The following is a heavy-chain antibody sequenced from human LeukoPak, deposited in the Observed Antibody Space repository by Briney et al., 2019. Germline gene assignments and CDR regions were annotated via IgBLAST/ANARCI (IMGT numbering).Heavy chain of an antibody. CDR1: GFILRNYA. D-gene: IGHD5-18*01. J-gene: IGHJ4*02. CDR2: ISGGGGTT. CDR3: AKGIHLSLSENDY. Sequence: GGSLRLSCAASGFILRNYAMTWVRQAPGNGLEWVSGISGGGGTTNYADSVKGRFTISRDNSKNTVFLQMNSLRAEDTAIYYCAKGIHLSLSENDYWGQGTLVTVSS. V-gene: IGHV3-23*01.